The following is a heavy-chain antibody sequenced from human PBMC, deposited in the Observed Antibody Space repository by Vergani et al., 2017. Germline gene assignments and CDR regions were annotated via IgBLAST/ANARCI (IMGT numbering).Heavy chain of an antibody. Sequence: EVQLVQSGAEVKKPGESLKISCKGSGYSFTSYWIGWVRQMPGNGLEWLGIIYPGDSDTRYSPSFQGQVTSSADKSISTAYLPWSTLKASDTAMYYCARLRTQLGEGDYWGQGTLVTVSS. CDR2: IYPGDSDT. D-gene: IGHD7-27*01. CDR3: ARLRTQLGEGDY. V-gene: IGHV5-51*01. J-gene: IGHJ4*02. CDR1: GYSFTSYW.